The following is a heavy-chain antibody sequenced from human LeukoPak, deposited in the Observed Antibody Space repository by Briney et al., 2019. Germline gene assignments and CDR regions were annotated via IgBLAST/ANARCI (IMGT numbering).Heavy chain of an antibody. D-gene: IGHD3-22*01. J-gene: IGHJ4*02. CDR3: AGVHSSGYYFAY. V-gene: IGHV4-34*01. CDR1: GGSFSGYY. Sequence: PSETLSLTCAVYGGSFSGYYWSWIRQPPGKGLEWIGEINHSGSTNYNPSLKSRVTISVDTSKNQFSLKLSSVTAADTAVYYCAGVHSSGYYFAYWGQGTLVTVSS. CDR2: INHSGST.